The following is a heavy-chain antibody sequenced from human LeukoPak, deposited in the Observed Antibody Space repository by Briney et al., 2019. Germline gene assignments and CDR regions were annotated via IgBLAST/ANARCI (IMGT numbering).Heavy chain of an antibody. CDR3: ASEWVLNWFDP. Sequence: WASVKVSCKASGYTFTSYGISWVRQAPGQGLEWMGWINPNSGGTNYAQKFQGRVTMTRDTSISTAYMELSRLRSDDTAVYYCASEWVLNWFDPWGQGTLVTVSS. CDR2: INPNSGGT. J-gene: IGHJ5*02. CDR1: GYTFTSYG. V-gene: IGHV1-2*02.